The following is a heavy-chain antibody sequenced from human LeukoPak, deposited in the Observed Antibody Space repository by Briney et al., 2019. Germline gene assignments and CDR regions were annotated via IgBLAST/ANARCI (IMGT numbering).Heavy chain of an antibody. CDR1: GFTFSSYS. J-gene: IGHJ6*02. CDR3: ARATAGSPPGMDV. Sequence: GGSLGLSCAASGFTFSSYSMNWVRQAPGKGLEWVSSISSSSSYIYYADSVKGRFTISRDNAKNSLYLQMNSLRAEDTAVYYCARATAGSPPGMDVWGQGTTVTVSS. CDR2: ISSSSSYI. D-gene: IGHD2-15*01. V-gene: IGHV3-21*01.